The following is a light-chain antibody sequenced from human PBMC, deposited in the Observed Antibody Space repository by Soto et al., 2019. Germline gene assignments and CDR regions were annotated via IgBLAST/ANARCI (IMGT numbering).Light chain of an antibody. V-gene: IGKV1-5*01. CDR3: QQYETFSGT. Sequence: DIQMTQSPSPLSASVGDTVTVTCRASQSVSGWLAWYQQKPGEAPKLLIYDASALPRRVPSRFSGSGSGTKFTLTIASLQPDDFATYYCQQYETFSGTFGPGTKVDIK. J-gene: IGKJ1*01. CDR2: DAS. CDR1: QSVSGW.